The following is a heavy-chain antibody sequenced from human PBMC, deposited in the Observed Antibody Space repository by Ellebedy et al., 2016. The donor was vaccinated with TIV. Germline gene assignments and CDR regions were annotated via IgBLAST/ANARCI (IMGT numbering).Heavy chain of an antibody. CDR2: IYYSGST. D-gene: IGHD2-2*01. J-gene: IGHJ4*02. Sequence: MPSETLSLTCTVSGGSVSSGSYYWSWIRQPPGKGLEWIGYIYYSGSTNYNPSLKSRVTISVDTSKNQFSLKLSSVTAADTAVYYCARSASLSISQGVDYWGQGTLVTVSS. V-gene: IGHV4-61*01. CDR1: GGSVSSGSYY. CDR3: ARSASLSISQGVDY.